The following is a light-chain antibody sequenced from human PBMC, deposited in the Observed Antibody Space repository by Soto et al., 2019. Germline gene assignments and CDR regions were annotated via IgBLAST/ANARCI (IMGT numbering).Light chain of an antibody. CDR2: DAS. J-gene: IGKJ3*01. V-gene: IGKV3-11*01. CDR3: QQRSNWPPA. Sequence: EIVLTQSLGTLSLSPGERATLSCRASQSVSSYLAWYQQKPGQAPRLLIYDASNRATGIPARFSGSGSGTDLTLTISSLEPEDFAVYYCQQRSNWPPAFGPGTKVDIK. CDR1: QSVSSY.